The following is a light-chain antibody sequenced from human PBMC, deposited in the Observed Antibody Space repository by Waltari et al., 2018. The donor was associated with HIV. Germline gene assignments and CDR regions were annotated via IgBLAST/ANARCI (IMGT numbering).Light chain of an antibody. V-gene: IGKV3-11*01. CDR3: QHRTNWPLT. Sequence: EVVLTQSPATLSLSPGERATLYCRASQSVSTYLAWYQQKPGQAPRLLIYDASNRATGIPARFSGGGSGTDFTLTISSLEPEDFAVYYCQHRTNWPLTFGPGTKVDIK. CDR1: QSVSTY. J-gene: IGKJ3*01. CDR2: DAS.